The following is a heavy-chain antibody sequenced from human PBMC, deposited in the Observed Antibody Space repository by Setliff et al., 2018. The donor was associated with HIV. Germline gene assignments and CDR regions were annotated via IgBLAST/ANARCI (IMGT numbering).Heavy chain of an antibody. CDR1: GLSFSYAW. V-gene: IGHV3-15*01. CDR3: MDFAIAGAWDY. J-gene: IGHJ4*02. Sequence: GGSLRLSCAASGLSFSYAWLSWVRQAPGKGLEWVGRIKRKSDGGTADYAAHVKGRFTISRDDSKKTLYLQMNSLKTEDTAVYYCMDFAIAGAWDYWGQGTLVTVSS. D-gene: IGHD6-13*01. CDR2: IKRKSDGGTA.